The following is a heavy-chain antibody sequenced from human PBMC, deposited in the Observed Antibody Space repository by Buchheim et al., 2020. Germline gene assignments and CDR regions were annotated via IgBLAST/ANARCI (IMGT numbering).Heavy chain of an antibody. CDR2: ISKSSSPI. D-gene: IGHD1-26*01. Sequence: EVQLVESGGGLVQPGGSLRLSCAASGFSFSSHSMNWVRQAPGKGLEWVSYISKSSSPIYYADSVKGRFTISRDNAKNPLYLQMNSLRAEDTAVYYCARATGVGVFPPGWFDPWGQGTL. CDR3: ARATGVGVFPPGWFDP. CDR1: GFSFSSHS. J-gene: IGHJ5*02. V-gene: IGHV3-48*04.